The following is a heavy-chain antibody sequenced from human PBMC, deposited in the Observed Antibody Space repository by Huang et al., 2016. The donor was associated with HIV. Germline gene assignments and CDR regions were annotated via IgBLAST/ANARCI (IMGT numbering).Heavy chain of an antibody. J-gene: IGHJ4*02. CDR2: IYYSGST. CDR3: ARLPGSITMIRGVITDPY. Sequence: QLQLQESGPGLVKPSETLSLTCTVSGGSIRSDNYYWGWIRQPPGKGLEGIGSIYYSGSTYYNPSLKSRVTITGDTSKNQFSLKMRSVTAADTAVYYCARLPGSITMIRGVITDPYWGQGTLVTVSS. D-gene: IGHD3-10*01. CDR1: GGSIRSDNYY. V-gene: IGHV4-39*01.